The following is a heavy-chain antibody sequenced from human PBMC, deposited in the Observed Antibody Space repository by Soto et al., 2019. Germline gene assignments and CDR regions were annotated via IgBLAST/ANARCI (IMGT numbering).Heavy chain of an antibody. J-gene: IGHJ5*02. CDR3: ARGRWFDP. CDR1: GDSISSYY. Sequence: SETLSLTCTVSGDSISSYYWSWIRQPPGKGLEWIGYIYDSGRTNYNPSLKSRVTISVDTSKNQFSLKLSSVTAADTAVYYCARGRWFDPCGQGTLVTVSS. CDR2: IYDSGRT. V-gene: IGHV4-59*01.